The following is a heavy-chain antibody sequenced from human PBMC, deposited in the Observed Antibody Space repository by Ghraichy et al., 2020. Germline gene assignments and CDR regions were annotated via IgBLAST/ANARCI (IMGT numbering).Heavy chain of an antibody. CDR2: IKSKTDGGTT. CDR1: GFTFSNAW. Sequence: GESLNISCAASGFTFSNAWMSWVRQAPGKGLEWVGRIKSKTDGGTTDYAAPLKGRFTISRDDSKNTLYLQMNSLRDEDTAVYYCARDRPSHDYAYAFDIWGQGTMVTVSS. V-gene: IGHV3-15*01. D-gene: IGHD4-17*01. CDR3: ARDRPSHDYAYAFDI. J-gene: IGHJ3*02.